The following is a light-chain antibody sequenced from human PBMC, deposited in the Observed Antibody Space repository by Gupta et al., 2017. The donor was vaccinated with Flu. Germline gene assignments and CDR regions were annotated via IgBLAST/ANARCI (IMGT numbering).Light chain of an antibody. Sequence: QPVLTQPPSASGTPGQRVTISCSGSSSNIGSSYVYWYQQLPGTAPKLLIYRNNERPSGVPDRFSGSKSGTSGSLAISGLRSEDEADYYCASWDDSLSGHVVFGGGTKLTVL. CDR1: SSNIGSSY. J-gene: IGLJ2*01. CDR3: ASWDDSLSGHVV. CDR2: RNN. V-gene: IGLV1-47*01.